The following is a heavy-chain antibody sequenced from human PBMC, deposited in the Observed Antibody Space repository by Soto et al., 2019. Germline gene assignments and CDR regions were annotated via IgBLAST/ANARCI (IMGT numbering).Heavy chain of an antibody. J-gene: IGHJ3*02. D-gene: IGHD3-3*01. CDR2: INHSGST. CDR1: GGSFSGYY. CDR3: ARGPVTYYDFWSGYYSFTTDAFDI. V-gene: IGHV4-34*01. Sequence: SETLALTCRVYGGSFSGYYWSWIRQPPGKGLEWIGEINHSGSTNYNPSLKSRVTISVDTSKNQFSLKLSSVTAADTAVYYCARGPVTYYDFWSGYYSFTTDAFDIWGQGTMVTVSS.